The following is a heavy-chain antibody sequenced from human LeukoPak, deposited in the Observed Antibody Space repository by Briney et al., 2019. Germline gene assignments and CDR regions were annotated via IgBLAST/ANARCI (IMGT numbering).Heavy chain of an antibody. J-gene: IGHJ5*02. V-gene: IGHV4-30-2*01. CDR2: IYHSGST. CDR3: ATVLTMGNNWFDP. CDR1: GGSISSGGYS. Sequence: SQTLSLTCAVSGGSISSGGYSWSWIRQPPGKGLEWIGYIYHSGSTYYNPSLKSRVTISVDRSKNQFSLKLSSVTAADTAVYYCATVLTMGNNWFDPWGQGTLVTVSS. D-gene: IGHD3-10*01.